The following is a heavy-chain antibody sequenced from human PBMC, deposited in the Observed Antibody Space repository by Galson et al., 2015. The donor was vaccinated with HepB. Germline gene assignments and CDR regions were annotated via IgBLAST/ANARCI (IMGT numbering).Heavy chain of an antibody. CDR3: TTWGVTTFRGVLNSPL. J-gene: IGHJ4*02. CDR1: ASSFSDGW. V-gene: IGHV3-15*01. Sequence: SLRPSCAGSASSFSDGWMSWVRQAPGKGLEWVGHIKSKKSGGTTEYGAPVKGRFTISRDDSKNTMYLQMNGLKTEDTAVYYCTTWGVTTFRGVLNSPLWGQGTLVAVFS. D-gene: IGHD3-10*01. CDR2: IKSKKSGGTT.